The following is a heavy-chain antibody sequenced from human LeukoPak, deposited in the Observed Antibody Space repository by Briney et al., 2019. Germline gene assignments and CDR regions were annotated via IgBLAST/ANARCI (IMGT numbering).Heavy chain of an antibody. V-gene: IGHV1-69*05. CDR3: AREGSATDAFDI. D-gene: IGHD6-25*01. J-gene: IGHJ3*02. Sequence: SVKVSCKASGGTFSSYAISWVRQAPGQGLEWMGGIIPIFGTANYAQKFQGRVTITTDESTSTAYMGLSSLRSEDTAVYYCAREGSATDAFDIWGQGTMVTVSS. CDR2: IIPIFGTA. CDR1: GGTFSSYA.